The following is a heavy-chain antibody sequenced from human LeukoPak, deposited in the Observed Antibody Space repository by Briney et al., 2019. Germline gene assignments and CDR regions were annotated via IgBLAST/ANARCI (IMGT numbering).Heavy chain of an antibody. CDR3: ARANWNYGRDYMDV. CDR2: LNSDGSST. CDR1: GFPFSRYW. Sequence: GGSLRLSCAASGFPFSRYWMHWVRQAPGKGLVWVSRLNSDGSSTSYADSVKGRFTISRDNAKNTLYLQMNSLRAEDTAVYYCARANWNYGRDYMDVWGKGTTVTVSS. D-gene: IGHD1-7*01. V-gene: IGHV3-74*01. J-gene: IGHJ6*03.